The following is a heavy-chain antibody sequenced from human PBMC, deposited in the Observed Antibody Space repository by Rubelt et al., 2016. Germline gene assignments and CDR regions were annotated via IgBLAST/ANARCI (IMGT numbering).Heavy chain of an antibody. CDR2: INQGGSEK. Sequence: EVQLVESGGGLVQPGGSLRLSCAASGFTFTTYWMTWVRQAPGKGLEWVADINQGGSEKRYVDSVKGRFTISRDNAKNSLYLQMNSRRAEDTAVYYCARDNWGIPEIYDGFDMWGQGAVVTVSS. CDR3: ARDNWGIPEIYDGFDM. CDR1: GFTFTTYW. J-gene: IGHJ3*02. D-gene: IGHD7-27*01. V-gene: IGHV3-7*05.